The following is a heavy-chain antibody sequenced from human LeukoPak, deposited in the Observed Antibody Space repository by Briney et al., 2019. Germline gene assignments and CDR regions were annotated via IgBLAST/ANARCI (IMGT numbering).Heavy chain of an antibody. CDR3: ARASLAVAGPFDS. V-gene: IGHV4-39*01. CDR1: GGSITSGTYY. Sequence: PSETLSLTCTVSGGSITSGTYYWDWIRQPPGKGLEWVGTCFYTGSTYYNPSLRSRVTMSVDTSKNQFSLNLNSVTAAETAVYYCARASLAVAGPFDSWGQGILVIVSS. J-gene: IGHJ4*02. D-gene: IGHD6-19*01. CDR2: CFYTGST.